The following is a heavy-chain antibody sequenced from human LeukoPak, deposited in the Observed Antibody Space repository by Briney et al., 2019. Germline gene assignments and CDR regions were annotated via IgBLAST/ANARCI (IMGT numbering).Heavy chain of an antibody. Sequence: GGSLRLSCGASGFTFSYHWMHWVRQVPGKGLVWVSRIDGGGSSTSYADSVKGRFSISRDNAKSALYLQMSSLRAEDTAVYYCARGPGSSGGAYVGDYWGPGTLVTVSS. CDR2: IDGGGSST. CDR3: ARGPGSSGGAYVGDY. CDR1: GFTFSYHW. J-gene: IGHJ4*01. V-gene: IGHV3-74*01. D-gene: IGHD3-22*01.